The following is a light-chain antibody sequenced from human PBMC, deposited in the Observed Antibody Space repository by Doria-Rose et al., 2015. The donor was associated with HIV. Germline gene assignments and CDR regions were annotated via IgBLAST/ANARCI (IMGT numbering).Light chain of an antibody. CDR3: GTWDDSLIVV. CDR2: TNK. J-gene: IGLJ3*02. V-gene: IGLV1-44*01. CDR1: RSNIGTNT. Sequence: QPVLTQPPSASGTPGQRVTISCSGGRSNIGTNTVNWYQQLPGTAPKLLIYTNKYRPSGVPDRFSGSKSGTSASLGITGLQTGDEADYYCGTWDDSLIVVFGGGTKLTVL.